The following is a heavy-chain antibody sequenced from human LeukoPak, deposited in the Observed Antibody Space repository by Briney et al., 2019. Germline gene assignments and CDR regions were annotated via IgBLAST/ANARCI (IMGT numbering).Heavy chain of an antibody. CDR3: ARGVQSYYGSGSYYRAVGYYYYGMDV. CDR1: GGSFSGYY. CDR2: INHSGST. Sequence: KASETLSLTCAVYGGSFSGYYWSWIRQPPGKGLEWIGEINHSGSTNYNPSLKSRVTISVDTSKNQFSLKLSSVAAADTAVYYCARGVQSYYGSGSYYRAVGYYYYGMDVWGQGTTVTVSS. D-gene: IGHD3-10*01. J-gene: IGHJ6*02. V-gene: IGHV4-34*01.